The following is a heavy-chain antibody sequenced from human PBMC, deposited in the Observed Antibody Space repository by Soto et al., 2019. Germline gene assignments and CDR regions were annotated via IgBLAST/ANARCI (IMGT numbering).Heavy chain of an antibody. CDR3: ARDRGYGAFDY. Sequence: ESGGGLVQPGGSLRLSCAASGFTFSSSWMNWVRQAPGKGLEWVANIKEDGGKTCYVDSVKGRFTISRDNAKKSLYLQMNSLRVEDTAVYYCARDRGYGAFDYWGQGTLVTVPS. J-gene: IGHJ4*02. D-gene: IGHD5-12*01. V-gene: IGHV3-7*01. CDR1: GFTFSSSW. CDR2: IKEDGGKT.